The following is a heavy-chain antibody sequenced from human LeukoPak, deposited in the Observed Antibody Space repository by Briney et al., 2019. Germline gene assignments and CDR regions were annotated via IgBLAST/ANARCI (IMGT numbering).Heavy chain of an antibody. J-gene: IGHJ4*02. CDR2: IIPIFGTA. V-gene: IGHV1-69*01. CDR3: ARGQSAYDLWSGYYTKYYFDY. CDR1: GGTFSSYA. Sequence: ASVKVSCKASGGTFSSYAISWVRQAPGQGLEWMGGIIPIFGTANYAQKFQGRVTITADESTSTAYMELSSLRSEDTAVYYCARGQSAYDLWSGYYTKYYFDYWGQGTLVTVSS. D-gene: IGHD3-3*01.